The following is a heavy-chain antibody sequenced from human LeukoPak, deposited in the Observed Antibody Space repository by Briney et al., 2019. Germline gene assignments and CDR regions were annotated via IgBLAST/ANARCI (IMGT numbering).Heavy chain of an antibody. CDR1: GFTFSKSW. J-gene: IGHJ4*02. V-gene: IGHV3-7*03. D-gene: IGHD1-20*01. CDR3: ARDMTETTGAIDY. Sequence: PGGSLRLSCATSGFTFSKSWMSWVRQAPGKGLEWVAKIKQDGSEVKYVDSVEGRFTISRDSAERTLYLRMNSLRAEDTAVYYCARDMTETTGAIDYWGQGTLVTVSS. CDR2: IKQDGSEV.